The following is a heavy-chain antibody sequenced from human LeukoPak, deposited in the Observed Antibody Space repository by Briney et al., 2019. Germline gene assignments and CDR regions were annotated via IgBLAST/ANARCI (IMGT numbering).Heavy chain of an antibody. J-gene: IGHJ4*02. V-gene: IGHV6-1*01. CDR3: ARDLYCSSGSCSFDY. CDR1: GDSVSSNSVA. CDR2: TFYRSKWYN. Sequence: SQTLSLTCAISGDSVSSNSVAWDWIRQSPSRGLEWLGRTFYRSKWYNDYAVSVNSRITINPDTSKNHFSLQLKSVTPEDTAAYYCARDLYCSSGSCSFDYWGQGTQVTVSS. D-gene: IGHD2-15*01.